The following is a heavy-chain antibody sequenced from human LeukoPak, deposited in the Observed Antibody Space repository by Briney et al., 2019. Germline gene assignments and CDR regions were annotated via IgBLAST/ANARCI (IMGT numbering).Heavy chain of an antibody. D-gene: IGHD3-9*01. CDR2: ISGSGGST. CDR1: GFTFSTYG. Sequence: PGGSLRLSCAASGFTFSTYGMSWVRQAPGKGLEWVSAISGSGGSTYYADSVKGRFTISRDNSKNTLYLQMNSLKAEDTAVYYCAKDGGAYYDILTGYYPRLYYMDVWGKGTTVTISS. V-gene: IGHV3-23*01. J-gene: IGHJ6*03. CDR3: AKDGGAYYDILTGYYPRLYYMDV.